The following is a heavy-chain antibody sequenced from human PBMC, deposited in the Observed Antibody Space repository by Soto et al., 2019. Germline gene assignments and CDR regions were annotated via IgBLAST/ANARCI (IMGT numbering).Heavy chain of an antibody. CDR2: INAGTGYT. Sequence: EASVKVSCKASRYTFTSYAMHWVRQAPGQRLEWMGWINAGTGYTKYSQKLQGRVTITRDTSASTAYMELSSLRSEDTAVYYCARVPGIAAAGDAYWGQGTLVTVSS. CDR3: ARVPGIAAAGDAY. CDR1: RYTFTSYA. V-gene: IGHV1-3*01. J-gene: IGHJ4*02. D-gene: IGHD6-13*01.